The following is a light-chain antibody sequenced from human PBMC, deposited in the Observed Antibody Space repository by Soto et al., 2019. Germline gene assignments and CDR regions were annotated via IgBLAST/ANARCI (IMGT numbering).Light chain of an antibody. V-gene: IGKV1-39*01. CDR2: AAS. J-gene: IGKJ3*01. Sequence: DIQMTHSPSSLSAYVGERVNITCRASQSISSYLYWDQQKPGKAPKLLVYAASRLQSGVPSRFSGTGSGTDCTLAISSLQPEDFATYYSQQSFRSGFTFGPGNKLDIK. CDR1: QSISSY. CDR3: QQSFRSGFT.